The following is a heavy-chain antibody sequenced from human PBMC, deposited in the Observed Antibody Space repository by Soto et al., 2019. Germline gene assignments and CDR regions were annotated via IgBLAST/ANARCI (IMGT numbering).Heavy chain of an antibody. J-gene: IGHJ4*02. CDR2: FHYSGRT. CDR3: ARDGILTGYYTF. V-gene: IGHV4-61*01. Sequence: SETLSLTCTVSGGSVSTGTYYWSWIRQPPGKGLEWIGYFHYSGRTYYNPSLKSRVTMSADTSKNQFSLKLRSVTAADTAVYYCARDGILTGYYTFWGQGTLVTVSS. D-gene: IGHD3-9*01. CDR1: GGSVSTGTYY.